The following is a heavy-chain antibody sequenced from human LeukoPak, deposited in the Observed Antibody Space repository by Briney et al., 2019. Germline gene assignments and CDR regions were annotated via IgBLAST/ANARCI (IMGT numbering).Heavy chain of an antibody. V-gene: IGHV4-30-4*01. D-gene: IGHD2-2*01. CDR3: ARETVVCTRISCPSYYFDY. Sequence: SETLSLTCTVSGGSISSGDYYWRWTRQPPGKGLEWNGYIYYSGSTYYNPSLKSRITISVDTSKNQFSLTLSTVTSADTAVYYWARETVVCTRISCPSYYFDYWGQGTLVTVSS. CDR2: IYYSGST. J-gene: IGHJ4*02. CDR1: GGSISSGDYY.